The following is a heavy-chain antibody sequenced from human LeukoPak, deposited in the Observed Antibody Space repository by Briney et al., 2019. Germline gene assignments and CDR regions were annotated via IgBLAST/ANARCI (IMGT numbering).Heavy chain of an antibody. D-gene: IGHD2-2*01. V-gene: IGHV1-69*04. CDR2: IIPILGIA. CDR1: GGTFSSYA. Sequence: SVKVSCKASGGTFSSYAISWVRQAPGQGLEWMGRIIPILGIANYAQKFQGRVTITADKSTSTAYMELSSLRSEDTAVYYCARVVVVPAAQNSDCYYGMDVWGQGTTVTVSS. CDR3: ARVVVVPAAQNSDCYYGMDV. J-gene: IGHJ6*02.